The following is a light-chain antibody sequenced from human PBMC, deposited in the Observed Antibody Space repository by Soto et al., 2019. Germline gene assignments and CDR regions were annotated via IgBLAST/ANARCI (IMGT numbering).Light chain of an antibody. J-gene: IGKJ4*01. CDR1: QSISSSY. CDR3: QQYGSSPPLT. Sequence: EIVLTQSPGTLSLSPGERGTLSCRASQSISSSYLAWYQQKPGQAPRLLIYGASRRATGIADRFSGSGSGTDFTLTISRLDPEDFAVYYCQQYGSSPPLTFGGGTKVDIK. CDR2: GAS. V-gene: IGKV3-20*01.